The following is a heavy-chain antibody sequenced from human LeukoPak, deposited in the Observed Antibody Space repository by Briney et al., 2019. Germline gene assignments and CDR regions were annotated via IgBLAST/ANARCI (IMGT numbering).Heavy chain of an antibody. Sequence: GGSLRLSCAASGFTFSSYAMSWVRQTPGKGLEWVSAISGSGASTYYADSVKGRFTISRDNSKNTLYLQMNSLRAEDTAVYYCAKGLFGAPYYYDSSGYSEYWGQGTLVTVSS. D-gene: IGHD3-22*01. V-gene: IGHV3-23*01. CDR3: AKGLFGAPYYYDSSGYSEY. CDR1: GFTFSSYA. CDR2: ISGSGAST. J-gene: IGHJ4*02.